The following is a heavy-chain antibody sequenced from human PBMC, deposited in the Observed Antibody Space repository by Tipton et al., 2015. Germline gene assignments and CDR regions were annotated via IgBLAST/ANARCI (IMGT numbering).Heavy chain of an antibody. CDR2: IYYSGNT. CDR1: GGSISSGKYY. CDR3: ARVKVATMLCYFDY. D-gene: IGHD5-12*01. V-gene: IGHV4-31*03. J-gene: IGHJ4*02. Sequence: TLSLTCTVSGGSISSGKYYWSWIRQHPGKGLEWIGYIYYSGNTYYNPSLKSRVTISVDTSKSQFSLKLTSVTAADTAVYYCARVKVATMLCYFDYWGQGTLVTVSS.